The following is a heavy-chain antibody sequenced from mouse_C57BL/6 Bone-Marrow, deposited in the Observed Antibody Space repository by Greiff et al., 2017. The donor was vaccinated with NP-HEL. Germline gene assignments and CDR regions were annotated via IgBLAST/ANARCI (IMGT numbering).Heavy chain of an antibody. J-gene: IGHJ4*01. CDR3: ARGGVTPSAMNY. Sequence: VQLKESGPGLVKPSQSLSLTCSVTGYSITSGYYWNWIRQFPGNKLEWMGYISYDGSNNYNPSLKNRISITRDTSKNQFFLKLNSVTTEDTATYYCARGGVTPSAMNYWGQGTSVTVSS. CDR1: GYSITSGYY. CDR2: ISYDGSN. V-gene: IGHV3-6*01. D-gene: IGHD2-3*01.